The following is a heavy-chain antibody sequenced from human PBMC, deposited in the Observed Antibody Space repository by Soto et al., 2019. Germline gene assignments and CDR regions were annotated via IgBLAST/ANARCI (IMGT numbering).Heavy chain of an antibody. J-gene: IGHJ4*02. D-gene: IGHD3-9*01. Sequence: SETLSLTCTVSDGSISSSSYYWGWIRQPPGKGLEWIGSIYYSGSTYYNPSLKSRVTISVDTSKNQFSLKLSSVTAADTAVYYCARHSYFDWLLYYWGQGTLVTVSS. CDR3: ARHSYFDWLLYY. CDR1: DGSISSSSYY. CDR2: IYYSGST. V-gene: IGHV4-39*01.